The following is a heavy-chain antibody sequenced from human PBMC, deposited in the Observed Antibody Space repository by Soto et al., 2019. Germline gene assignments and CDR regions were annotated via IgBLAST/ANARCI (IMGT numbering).Heavy chain of an antibody. V-gene: IGHV3-7*05. CDR2: IKQDGSEK. CDR1: GFTFSNYW. CDR3: ARHRRFHDY. J-gene: IGHJ4*02. Sequence: GGSLRLSCAASGFTFSNYWMSWVRQAPGKGLEWVANIKQDGSEKYYVDSVKGRFTISRDNAQNSLYLQMNSLRAEDSAVYYCARHRRFHDYWGQGTLVTVSS. D-gene: IGHD3-3*01.